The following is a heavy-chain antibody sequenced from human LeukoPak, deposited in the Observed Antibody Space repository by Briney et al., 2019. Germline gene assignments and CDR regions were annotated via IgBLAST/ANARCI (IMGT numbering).Heavy chain of an antibody. D-gene: IGHD2-2*01. CDR2: IIPILGIA. Sequence: SVKVSCKASGGTFSSYAISWVRQAPGQGLEWMGRIIPILGIANYAQKFQGRVTITADTSTSTAYMELSSLRSEDTAVYYCARVVCSSTSCYDAFDIWGQGTMVTVSS. CDR1: GGTFSSYA. V-gene: IGHV1-69*04. J-gene: IGHJ3*02. CDR3: ARVVCSSTSCYDAFDI.